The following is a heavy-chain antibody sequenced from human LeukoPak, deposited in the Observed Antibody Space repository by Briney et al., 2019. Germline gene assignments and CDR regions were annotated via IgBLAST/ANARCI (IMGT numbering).Heavy chain of an antibody. V-gene: IGHV4-39*06. D-gene: IGHD1-26*01. CDR1: GGSISSSSHY. J-gene: IGHJ4*02. CDR2: IYYTGST. Sequence: KTSETLSLTCTVSGGSISSSSHYWGWIRQPPGKGLEWIASIYYTGSTYYNPSLKSRATISLDTSKNQFALKLSSVTAADTAVYYCAREGSDRVIVDWGQGTLVTVSS. CDR3: AREGSDRVIVD.